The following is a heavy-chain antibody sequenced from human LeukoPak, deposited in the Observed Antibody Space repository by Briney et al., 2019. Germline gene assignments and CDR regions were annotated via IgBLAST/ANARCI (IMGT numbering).Heavy chain of an antibody. CDR1: GNTLSDLS. CDR2: FEPEDGET. J-gene: IGHJ3*01. D-gene: IGHD3-10*01. Sequence: ASAKVSCKVSGNTLSDLSIHWVRQAPGKGLEWMGGFEPEDGETLYAQKFQGRVTMTEDTSTDTAYMELSSLRSEDTAIYFCANLRGGITCCDAFDVWGQGTVVIVSS. CDR3: ANLRGGITCCDAFDV. V-gene: IGHV1-24*01.